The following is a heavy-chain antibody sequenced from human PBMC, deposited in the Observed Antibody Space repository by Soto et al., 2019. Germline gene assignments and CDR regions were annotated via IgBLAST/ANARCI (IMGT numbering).Heavy chain of an antibody. CDR2: IYPGDSDT. Sequence: GESLKISCKGSGYSFTNYWIDWVRQMPGKGLEWMGIIYPGDSDTRYSPSFQGQVTISVDKSISTAYLQWRSLKASDSGMYYCARSRITGSTWTFDYWGQETLVTVSS. J-gene: IGHJ4*02. CDR3: ARSRITGSTWTFDY. CDR1: GYSFTNYW. D-gene: IGHD1-20*01. V-gene: IGHV5-51*01.